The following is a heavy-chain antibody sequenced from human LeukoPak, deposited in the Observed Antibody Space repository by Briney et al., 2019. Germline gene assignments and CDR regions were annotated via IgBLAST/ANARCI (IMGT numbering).Heavy chain of an antibody. J-gene: IGHJ4*02. CDR1: GGSFSGYY. D-gene: IGHD3-3*01. Sequence: SETLSLTCAVYGGSFSGYYWSWIRQPPGKGLEWIGEINHSGSTNYNPSLKSRVTISVDTSKNQFSLKLSSVTAADTAVYYCASISGAARIYYWGQRTLGTVSP. V-gene: IGHV4-34*01. CDR2: INHSGST. CDR3: ASISGAARIYY.